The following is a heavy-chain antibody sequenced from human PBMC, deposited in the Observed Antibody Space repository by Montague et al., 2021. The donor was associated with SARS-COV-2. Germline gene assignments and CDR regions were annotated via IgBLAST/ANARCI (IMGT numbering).Heavy chain of an antibody. CDR3: ARVYYGGNYAFDY. Sequence: PALVKPTKTLTLTCTFSGFSLSTSGLCVSWIRQPPGKALEWLARIDWDDDKYYSTSLKTRLTISKDTSKNQVVLTMTNMDPVATATYYCARVYYGGNYAFDYWGQGTLVTVSS. V-gene: IGHV2-70*11. D-gene: IGHD4-23*01. CDR2: IDWDDDK. J-gene: IGHJ4*02. CDR1: GFSLSTSGLC.